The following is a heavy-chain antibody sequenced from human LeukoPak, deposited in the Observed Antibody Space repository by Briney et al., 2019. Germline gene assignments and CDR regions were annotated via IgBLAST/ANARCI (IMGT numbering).Heavy chain of an antibody. Sequence: GGSLRLSCKVSGFTFDDYAMHWVRHTPGKGLEWVSGITWNRDNIGYGDSVKGRFTISRDNAKNVLYLQMNSLRPEDTALYYCAKDLSSAITSALVLDVWGQGTTVIVS. D-gene: IGHD3-22*01. V-gene: IGHV3-9*01. CDR2: ITWNRDNI. CDR3: AKDLSSAITSALVLDV. J-gene: IGHJ6*02. CDR1: GFTFDDYA.